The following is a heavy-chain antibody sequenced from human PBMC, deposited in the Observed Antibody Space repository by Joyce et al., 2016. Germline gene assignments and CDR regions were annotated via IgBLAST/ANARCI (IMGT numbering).Heavy chain of an antibody. CDR3: ARAMETRRGRSWPYSVHPYGMDV. CDR1: GGPVSGYS. J-gene: IGHJ6*02. Sequence: QVRLQQGATGLLRPLVTLSLTCGVQGGPVSGYSWTWVRQPPGKGLEWLGEINDCGDTKYGPFLEGRRTLSKDTSKNNVSLLLTSVPAADTGVYFCARAMETRRGRSWPYSVHPYGMDVWGQGTTVIVS. CDR2: INDCGDT. D-gene: IGHD5/OR15-5a*01. V-gene: IGHV4-34*02.